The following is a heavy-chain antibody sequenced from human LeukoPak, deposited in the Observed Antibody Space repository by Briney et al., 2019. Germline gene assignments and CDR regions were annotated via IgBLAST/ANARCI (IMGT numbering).Heavy chain of an antibody. CDR3: ARTNYYDISGYDS. D-gene: IGHD3-22*01. CDR1: GFTFNTYA. V-gene: IGHV3-64*04. Sequence: PGGSLRLSCSASGFTFNTYAMHWVRQAPGKGLEYVSAISTNGGTTYYADPVKGRFTMSRDNSNNTLYLQMNSLRAEDTALYYCARTNYYDISGYDSWGQGTLVTVSS. J-gene: IGHJ4*02. CDR2: ISTNGGTT.